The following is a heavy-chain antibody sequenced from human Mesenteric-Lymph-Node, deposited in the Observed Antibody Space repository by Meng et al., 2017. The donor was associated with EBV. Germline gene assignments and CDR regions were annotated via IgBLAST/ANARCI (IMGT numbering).Heavy chain of an antibody. Sequence: HLQQVGGGLLEPSETLSLTCEASGGSFSGYHWSWIRQPPGKGLEYIGEISQSGDTTYNPSLKSRVTISVDRSRNQFSLKMASVTAADTAVYYCARGAIFGIVITYFDYWSQGTLVTVSS. CDR1: GGSFSGYH. V-gene: IGHV4-34*01. J-gene: IGHJ4*02. D-gene: IGHD3-3*02. CDR3: ARGAIFGIVITYFDY. CDR2: ISQSGDT.